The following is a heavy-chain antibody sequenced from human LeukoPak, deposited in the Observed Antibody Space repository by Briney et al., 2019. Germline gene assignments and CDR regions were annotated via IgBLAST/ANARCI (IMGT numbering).Heavy chain of an antibody. Sequence: PSETLSLTCTVSGYSISSGYYWGWIRQPPGKGLEWIGSIYHSGSTYYNPSLKSRVTISVDTSKNQFSLKLSSVTAADTAVYYCARGGGSYFYWGQGTLVTVSS. CDR3: ARGGGSYFY. D-gene: IGHD1-26*01. V-gene: IGHV4-38-2*02. CDR1: GYSISSGYY. J-gene: IGHJ4*02. CDR2: IYHSGST.